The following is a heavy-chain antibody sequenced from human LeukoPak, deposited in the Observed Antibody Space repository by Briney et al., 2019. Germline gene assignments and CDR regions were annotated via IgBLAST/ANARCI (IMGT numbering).Heavy chain of an antibody. V-gene: IGHV4-59*12. J-gene: IGHJ4*02. CDR2: IYYSGST. CDR3: ARDYYDSSDRPTHFDY. D-gene: IGHD3-22*01. CDR1: GGSISSYY. Sequence: SETLSLTCTVSGGSISSYYWSWIRQPPGKGLEWIGYIYYSGSTNYNPSLKSRVTISVDTSKNQFSLKLSSVTAADTAVYYCARDYYDSSDRPTHFDYWGQGTLVTVSS.